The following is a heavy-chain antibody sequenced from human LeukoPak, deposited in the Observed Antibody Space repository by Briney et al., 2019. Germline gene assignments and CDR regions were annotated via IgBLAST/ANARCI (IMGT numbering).Heavy chain of an antibody. J-gene: IGHJ4*02. V-gene: IGHV3-7*05. CDR1: GFTFSSDW. D-gene: IGHD6-13*01. Sequence: GGSLRLSCAASGFTFSSDWMTWVRQAPGKGLEWVANIKQDGSEKYYVDSVKGRFTISRDHAKNSLYLQMNSLGAEDTAVYYCARRGTSSSWAHFDYWGQGTLVTVSS. CDR2: IKQDGSEK. CDR3: ARRGTSSSWAHFDY.